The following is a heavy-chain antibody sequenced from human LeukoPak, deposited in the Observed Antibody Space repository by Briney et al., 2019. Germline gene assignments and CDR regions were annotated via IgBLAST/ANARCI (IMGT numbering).Heavy chain of an antibody. D-gene: IGHD3-22*01. CDR3: ARGPTMKMDV. V-gene: IGHV3-21*01. CDR1: GFTFRSYS. J-gene: IGHJ6*04. CDR2: INSRSSYV. Sequence: GGSLRLSCAASGFTFRSYSMNWVRQAPGKGLEWVSSINSRSSYVYYADSVKGRFTISRDNAKNSLYLQMNSLRAEDTAVYYCARGPTMKMDVWGKGTTVTVSS.